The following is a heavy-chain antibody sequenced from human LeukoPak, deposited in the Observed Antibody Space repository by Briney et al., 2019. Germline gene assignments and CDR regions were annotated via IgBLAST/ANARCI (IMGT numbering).Heavy chain of an antibody. D-gene: IGHD1-7*01. Sequence: ASVKVSCKASGGTFSNYAINWVRQAPGQGLEWMGGITPLFGTAKYAQKFQGRVTIIADESTSTAYMELSSLRSEDTAVYYCASSDWNSPVGFDYWGQGTLVTVSS. CDR2: ITPLFGTA. CDR1: GGTFSNYA. J-gene: IGHJ4*02. V-gene: IGHV1-69*13. CDR3: ASSDWNSPVGFDY.